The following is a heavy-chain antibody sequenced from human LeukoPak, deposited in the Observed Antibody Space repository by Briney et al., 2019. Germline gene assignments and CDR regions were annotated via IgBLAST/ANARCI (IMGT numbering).Heavy chain of an antibody. CDR3: ATYRWYSDY. V-gene: IGHV3-15*01. Sequence: PGGSLRLSCAASGITFSNDWMCWVRQAPGKGPEWVGRIKSKSDGETTDYAAPVKGRFTISRDDSKNTLYLQMNSLKTEDTAMYYCATYRWYSDYWGQGVLVTVSS. CDR1: GITFSNDW. CDR2: IKSKSDGETT. D-gene: IGHD1-1*01. J-gene: IGHJ4*02.